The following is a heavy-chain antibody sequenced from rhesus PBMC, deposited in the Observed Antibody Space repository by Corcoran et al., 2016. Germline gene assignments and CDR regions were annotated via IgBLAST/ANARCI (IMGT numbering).Heavy chain of an antibody. Sequence: QVQLVQSGPEVKQPGASVKVSCKASGYSFTTYGMNWVRQAPGQGLGWMGWMKTYSGNPTSAQGFTERFVFSMDTSVSTVYLEISSLKGEDTAVEYCARLGSYGNFDYWGQGVLVTVSS. J-gene: IGHJ4*01. D-gene: IGHD1-44*02. CDR1: GYSFTTYG. V-gene: IGHV7-193*02. CDR2: MKTYSGNP. CDR3: ARLGSYGNFDY.